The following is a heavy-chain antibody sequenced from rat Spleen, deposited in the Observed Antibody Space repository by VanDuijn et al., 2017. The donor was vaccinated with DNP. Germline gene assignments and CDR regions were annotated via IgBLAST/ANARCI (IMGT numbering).Heavy chain of an antibody. V-gene: IGHV5-22*01. CDR2: ISYDGGST. D-gene: IGHD4-3*01. Sequence: EVQLVESGGGIVQPGRSLKLSCTASGFTFSDYYMAWVRQAPTKGLEWVAYISYDGGSTYYGDSVKGRFTISRANVKSTLYLQMNSLSLEDMATYYCVRWYNSGYYFDYWGQGVMVTVSS. CDR1: GFTFSDYY. CDR3: VRWYNSGYYFDY. J-gene: IGHJ2*01.